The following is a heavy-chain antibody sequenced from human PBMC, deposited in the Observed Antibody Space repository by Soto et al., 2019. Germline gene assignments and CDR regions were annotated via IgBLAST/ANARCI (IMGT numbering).Heavy chain of an antibody. Sequence: PGGSLRLSCAASGFTFSSYAMSWVRQAPGKGLEWVANIKQDGSEKYYLDSVKGRFTMSRDNTKNSVSLQMNSLRAEDTAVYYCVRGNYFDSNGPFSDAFDIWGQGTTVTVSS. CDR1: GFTFSSYA. J-gene: IGHJ3*02. CDR3: VRGNYFDSNGPFSDAFDI. CDR2: IKQDGSEK. V-gene: IGHV3-7*04. D-gene: IGHD3-22*01.